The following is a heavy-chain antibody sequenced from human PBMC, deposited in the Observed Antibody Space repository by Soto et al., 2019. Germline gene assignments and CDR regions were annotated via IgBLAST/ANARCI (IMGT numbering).Heavy chain of an antibody. D-gene: IGHD3-16*02. CDR2: IKPDGSEK. V-gene: IGHV3-7*01. CDR3: ARLSPY. Sequence: PGGSLRLSCAAPGFTFSYYFMSGVRQAPGKGLEWVANIKPDGSEKYYVDSVKGRFTISRDDAKNSLYLEMNSLRAEDTAVYYCARLSPYWGQGALVTVSS. CDR1: GFTFSYYF. J-gene: IGHJ4*02.